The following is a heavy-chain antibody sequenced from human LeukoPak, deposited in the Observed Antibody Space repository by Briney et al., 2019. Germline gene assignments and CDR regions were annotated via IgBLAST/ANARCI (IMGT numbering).Heavy chain of an antibody. J-gene: IGHJ5*02. CDR1: GGSISSGGYS. CDR3: ARYDWNTWFDP. D-gene: IGHD1-1*01. V-gene: IGHV4-30-2*01. CDR2: IYHSGST. Sequence: PSETLSLTCAVSGGSISSGGYSWSWIRQPPGKGLEWIGYIYHSGSTYYNPSLKSRVTISVDRSKNQFSLKLSSVTAADTAVYYCARYDWNTWFDPWGQGALVTVSS.